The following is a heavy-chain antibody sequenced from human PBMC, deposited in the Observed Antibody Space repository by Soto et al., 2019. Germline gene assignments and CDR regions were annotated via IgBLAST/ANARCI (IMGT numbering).Heavy chain of an antibody. V-gene: IGHV3-23*01. CDR3: AKGNTELG. CDR1: GFTFKLYD. Sequence: GGSLRLSCVASGFTFKLYDMNWVRQAPGKGLEWVSSIRASGTTTCYADTVKGRFTISRDNSKNTLFLQMSTLRADDTATYYCAKGNTELGGGRGTLVTVSS. CDR2: IRASGTTT. D-gene: IGHD7-27*01. J-gene: IGHJ4*02.